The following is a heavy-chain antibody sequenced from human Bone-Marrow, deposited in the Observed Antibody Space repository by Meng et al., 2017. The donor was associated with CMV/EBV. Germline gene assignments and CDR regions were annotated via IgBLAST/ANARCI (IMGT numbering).Heavy chain of an antibody. V-gene: IGHV3-13*01. CDR1: GFSFSSHD. J-gene: IGHJ4*02. CDR3: ARKGGYGDNTLDY. D-gene: IGHD4/OR15-4a*01. CDR2: IGSAGDR. Sequence: GESLKISCAASGFSFSSHDMHWVRQTPGKGLEWVSSIGSAGDRDYAGSVQGRFTITRENAKNSFSLQMNSLRVGDTAVYYCARKGGYGDNTLDYWGQGTLVTVSS.